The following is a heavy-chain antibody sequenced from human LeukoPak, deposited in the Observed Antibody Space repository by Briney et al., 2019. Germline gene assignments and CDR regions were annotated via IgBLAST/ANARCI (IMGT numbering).Heavy chain of an antibody. Sequence: SETLSLTCAVYGGSFSGNYWSWIRQPPGKGLEWIGKINHSGSINYNPSLKSRVTISVDTSKNQFSLKLSSVTAADTAVYYCARQSGAARPYRNWGQGTLVTVPS. CDR2: INHSGSI. CDR3: ARQSGAARPYRN. D-gene: IGHD6-6*01. J-gene: IGHJ4*02. CDR1: GGSFSGNY. V-gene: IGHV4-34*01.